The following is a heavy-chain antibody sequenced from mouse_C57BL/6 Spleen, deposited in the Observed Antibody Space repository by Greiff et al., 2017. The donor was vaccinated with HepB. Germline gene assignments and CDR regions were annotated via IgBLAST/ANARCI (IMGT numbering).Heavy chain of an antibody. CDR2: IDPETGGT. V-gene: IGHV1-15*01. CDR3: TRGKPSYAMDY. Sequence: VQLQQSGAELVRPGASVTLSCKASGYTFTDYEMHWVKQTPVHGLEWIGAIDPETGGTAYNQKFKGKAILTADKSSSTAYMELRSLTSEDSDVYYCTRGKPSYAMDYWGQGTSVTVSS. J-gene: IGHJ4*01. CDR1: GYTFTDYE.